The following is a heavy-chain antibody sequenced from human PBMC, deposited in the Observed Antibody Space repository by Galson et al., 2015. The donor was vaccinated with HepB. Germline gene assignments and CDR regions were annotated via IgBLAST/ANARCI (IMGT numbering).Heavy chain of an antibody. V-gene: IGHV1-8*02. J-gene: IGHJ6*03. Sequence: SVKVSCKASGGTFSSYDINWVRQATGQGLEWMGWMNPNSGNTGYAQKFQGRVTMTRNTSISTAYMELSSLRSEDTAVYYCARSPYDFWSLYYYYYYMDVWGKGTTVTVSS. CDR2: MNPNSGNT. D-gene: IGHD3-3*01. CDR3: ARSPYDFWSLYYYYYYMDV. CDR1: GGTFSSYD.